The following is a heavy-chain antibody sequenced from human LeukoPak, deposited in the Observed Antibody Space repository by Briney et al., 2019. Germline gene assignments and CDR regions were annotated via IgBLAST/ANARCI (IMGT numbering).Heavy chain of an antibody. D-gene: IGHD3-3*01. CDR3: ARLREIPVFGVVTKSTSYFDY. J-gene: IGHJ4*02. CDR2: IGTAGDI. CDR1: GFTFSNYD. V-gene: IGHV3-13*01. Sequence: PGGSLRLSCAASGFTFSNYDMRWVRHATGKGLEWVSGIGTAGDIYYPGSVKGRFTISRDNAKNSLYLQMNSLRAEDTAVYYCARLREIPVFGVVTKSTSYFDYWGQGTLVTVSS.